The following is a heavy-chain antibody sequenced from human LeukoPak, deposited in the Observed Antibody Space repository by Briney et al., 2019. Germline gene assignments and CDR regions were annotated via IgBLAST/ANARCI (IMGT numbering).Heavy chain of an antibody. CDR2: IYYNGNT. CDR1: GASASSGSYY. CDR3: ARDTGALAPVLDY. Sequence: PSETLSLTCTVSGASASSGSYYWSWIRQPPGKGLEGIGYIYYNGNTNYNPSLKSRVTISVDTSKNQFSLKLSSVTAADTAVYYCARDTGALAPVLDYWGQGTLVTVSS. V-gene: IGHV4-61*01. J-gene: IGHJ4*02. D-gene: IGHD1-1*01.